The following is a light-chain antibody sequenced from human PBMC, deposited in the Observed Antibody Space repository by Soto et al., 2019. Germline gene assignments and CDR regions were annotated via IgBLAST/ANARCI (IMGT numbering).Light chain of an antibody. V-gene: IGLV2-14*01. Sequence: QSVLTQPASVSGSPGQSITSSCTGTSSDVGGYNDVSWYQQHPGKAPKLMIYEVSNRPSGVSNRFSGSKSGNTASLTISGLQAEDEADYYCSSYTSSSTVVFGGGTKLTVL. CDR1: SSDVGGYND. J-gene: IGLJ2*01. CDR2: EVS. CDR3: SSYTSSSTVV.